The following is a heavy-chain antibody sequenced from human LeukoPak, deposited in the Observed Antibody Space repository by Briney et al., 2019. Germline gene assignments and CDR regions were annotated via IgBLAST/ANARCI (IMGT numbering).Heavy chain of an antibody. Sequence: PGGSLRLSCAASGFTFSDYYMSWIRQAPGKGLEWLSYISSRGKTTHFADSVKGRFSDSRDNTNNTLYVQMNSLRAEDTAVYFCARGRDGYKYWGQGTLVTVSS. D-gene: IGHD5-24*01. CDR1: GFTFSDYY. V-gene: IGHV3-11*01. CDR3: ARGRDGYKY. J-gene: IGHJ4*02. CDR2: ISSRGKTT.